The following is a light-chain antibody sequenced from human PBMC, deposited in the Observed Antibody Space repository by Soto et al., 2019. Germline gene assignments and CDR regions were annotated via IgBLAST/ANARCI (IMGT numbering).Light chain of an antibody. J-gene: IGKJ2*01. CDR2: DAA. CDR3: QKSGT. V-gene: IGKV3-11*01. Sequence: EIVLTQSPVTLSVSPGERATLSYRASQSVSNFLAWYQQKPGQAPRLLIYDAAKRATGIPARFSGSGSGTDFTLTISSLEPEDSAVYYCQKSGTFGQGTKLEIK. CDR1: QSVSNF.